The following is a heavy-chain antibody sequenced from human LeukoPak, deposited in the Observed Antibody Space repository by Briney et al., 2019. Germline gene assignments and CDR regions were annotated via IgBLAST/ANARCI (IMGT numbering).Heavy chain of an antibody. V-gene: IGHV4-59*01. D-gene: IGHD3-10*01. CDR1: GGSISSYY. Sequence: SETLSLTCTVSGGSISSYYWSWTRQPPGKGLEWIGYIYYSGSTNYNPSLKSRVTISVDTSKNQFSLKLSSVTAADTAVYYCARVWFGELLYNWFDPWGQGTLVTVSS. J-gene: IGHJ5*02. CDR3: ARVWFGELLYNWFDP. CDR2: IYYSGST.